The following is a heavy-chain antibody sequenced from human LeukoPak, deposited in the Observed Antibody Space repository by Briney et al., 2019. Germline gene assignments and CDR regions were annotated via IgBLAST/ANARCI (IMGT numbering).Heavy chain of an antibody. J-gene: IGHJ4*02. CDR2: ISSSGGNM. V-gene: IGHV3-21*01. CDR1: GFTFSSYA. D-gene: IGHD6-19*01. CDR3: ARGHNSGWHPFDY. Sequence: PGRSLRLSCAASGFTFSSYAMSWVRQAPGKGLEWVSSISSSGGNMYYGDSVKGRFTISRDNAKNSLFLQMNSLRAEDTAIYYCARGHNSGWHPFDYWGQGTLVTVSS.